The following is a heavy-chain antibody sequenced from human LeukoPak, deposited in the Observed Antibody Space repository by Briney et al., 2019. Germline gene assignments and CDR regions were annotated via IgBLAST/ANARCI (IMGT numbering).Heavy chain of an antibody. V-gene: IGHV1-2*02. D-gene: IGHD2-21*01. CDR2: INPNSGGT. CDR3: AGSFIVVPPGDAFDI. CDR1: GYTFTGYY. J-gene: IGHJ3*02. Sequence: ASVKVSCKASGYTFTGYYMHWVRQAPGQGLEWMGWINPNSGGTNYAQKFQGRVTMTRDTSISTAYMELSRLRSDDTAVYYCAGSFIVVPPGDAFDIWGQGTMVTVSS.